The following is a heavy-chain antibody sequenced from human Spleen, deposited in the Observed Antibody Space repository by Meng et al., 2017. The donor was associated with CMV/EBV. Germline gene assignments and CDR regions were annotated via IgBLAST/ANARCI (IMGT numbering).Heavy chain of an antibody. Sequence: GGSLRISCAASGFSFSTYEMGWVRQAPGKGLEWVAYISSSGRSIYYADPVKGRLTISRDNAKNSLYLQMSSLRAEDTAVYYCAGYSGYDFAFDIWGQGTMVTVSS. V-gene: IGHV3-48*03. CDR3: AGYSGYDFAFDI. D-gene: IGHD5-12*01. J-gene: IGHJ3*02. CDR1: GFSFSTYE. CDR2: ISSSGRSI.